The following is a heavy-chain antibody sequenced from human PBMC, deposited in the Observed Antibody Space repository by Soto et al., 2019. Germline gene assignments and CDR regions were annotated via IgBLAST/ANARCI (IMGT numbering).Heavy chain of an antibody. V-gene: IGHV1-69*04. Sequence: ASVKVSCKASGGTFSSYTISWVRQAPGQGLEWMGRIIPILGIANYAQKFQGRVTITADESTSTAYMELSSLRSEDTAVYYCAREGGYYYYYYGLDVWGQGTTVTVSS. CDR3: AREGGYYYYYYGLDV. CDR2: IIPILGIA. CDR1: GGTFSSYT. D-gene: IGHD2-15*01. J-gene: IGHJ6*02.